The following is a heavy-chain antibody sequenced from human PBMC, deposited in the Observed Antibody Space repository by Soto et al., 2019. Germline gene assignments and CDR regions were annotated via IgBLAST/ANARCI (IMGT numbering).Heavy chain of an antibody. CDR1: GFTFSSYG. CDR2: IWYDGSNK. D-gene: IGHD1-26*01. V-gene: IGHV3-33*01. Sequence: QVQLVESGGGVVQPGRSLRLSCAASGFTFSSYGMHWVRQAPGKGLEWVAVIWYDGSNKYYADSVKGRFTISRDNSKNTLDLQMNSLRAEDTAVYYCARDWGLVVGAIDWFDPWGQGTLVTVSS. CDR3: ARDWGLVVGAIDWFDP. J-gene: IGHJ5*02.